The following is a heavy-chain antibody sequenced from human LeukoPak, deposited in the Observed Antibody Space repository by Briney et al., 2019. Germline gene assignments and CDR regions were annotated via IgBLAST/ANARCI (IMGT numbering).Heavy chain of an antibody. CDR1: GFTFDDYA. V-gene: IGHV3-21*01. Sequence: GGSLRLSCAASGFTFDDYAMSWVRQTPGKGLEWVSSISSSSTYIYYADSVKGRFTISRDNAKNSLYLQMNSLRAEDTAVYYCARGHYQIELWGQGTLVTVSS. CDR2: ISSSSTYI. D-gene: IGHD3-10*01. CDR3: ARGHYQIEL. J-gene: IGHJ4*02.